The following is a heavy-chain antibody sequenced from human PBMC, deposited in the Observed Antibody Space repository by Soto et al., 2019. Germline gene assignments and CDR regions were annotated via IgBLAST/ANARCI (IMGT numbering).Heavy chain of an antibody. V-gene: IGHV3-30*18. D-gene: IGHD6-19*01. Sequence: QVQLVESGGGVVQPGRSLRLSCAASGFTFSSYGMHWVRQAPGKGLEWVAVISYDGSNKYYADSVKGRFTISRDNSKNTLYLQMNSLRAEDTAVYYCAKVEAVADNFDYWGQGTLVTVSS. J-gene: IGHJ4*02. CDR3: AKVEAVADNFDY. CDR2: ISYDGSNK. CDR1: GFTFSSYG.